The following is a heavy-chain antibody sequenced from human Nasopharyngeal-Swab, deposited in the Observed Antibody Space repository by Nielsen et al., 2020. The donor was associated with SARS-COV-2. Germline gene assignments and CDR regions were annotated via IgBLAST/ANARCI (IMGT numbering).Heavy chain of an antibody. D-gene: IGHD2-15*01. CDR1: GYSFTSYW. CDR3: ARQGREGCSGGSCYYYGMDV. V-gene: IGHV5-51*01. J-gene: IGHJ6*02. CDR2: IYPGDSDT. Sequence: GESLKISCKGSGYSFTSYWIGWVRQMPGKGLEWMGIIYPGDSDTRYSPSFQGQVTISAGKSISTAYLQWSSLKASDTAMYYCARQGREGCSGGSCYYYGMDVWGQGTTVTVSS.